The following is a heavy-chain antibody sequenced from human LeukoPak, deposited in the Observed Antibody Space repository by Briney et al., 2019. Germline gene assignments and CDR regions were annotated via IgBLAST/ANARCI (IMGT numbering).Heavy chain of an antibody. D-gene: IGHD4-17*01. CDR3: ARRVYGDYMFDL. CDR1: GYDFSKYW. CDR2: IFPGDSDI. V-gene: IGHV5-51*01. J-gene: IGHJ4*03. Sequence: GESLKISCQGSGYDFSKYWIAWVRPRPGKGLEWMGIIFPGDSDITYSPSFQGRVTISADKSSNSAYLHWDGLKASDTAMYFCARRVYGDYMFDLWGRGTLVTVSS.